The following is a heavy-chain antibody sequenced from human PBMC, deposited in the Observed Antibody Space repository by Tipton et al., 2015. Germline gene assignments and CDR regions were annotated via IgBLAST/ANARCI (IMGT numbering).Heavy chain of an antibody. CDR1: GFSFEDHA. V-gene: IGHV3-9*01. CDR3: TKGWKFYCEIFDS. CDR2: MSWNGDSI. D-gene: IGHD3-22*01. J-gene: IGHJ5*01. Sequence: RSLRLSCAASGFSFEDHAMHWVRRAPGKGLEWVAGMSWNGDSIGYGDSVKGRFTISRDNARKSLYLQMNSLRGEDTAVYYCTKGWKFYCEIFDSWGQGALVTVSS.